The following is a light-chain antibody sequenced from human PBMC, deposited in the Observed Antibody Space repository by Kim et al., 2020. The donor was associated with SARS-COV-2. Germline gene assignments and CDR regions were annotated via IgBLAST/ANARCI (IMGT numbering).Light chain of an antibody. CDR3: QKYDRSPNT. V-gene: IGKV3-20*01. Sequence: LSQGASATRRCRASQRISSTHLPWYQHKPGQAPRLLIHGASSRATGIPDRIRGSWSGTDFTLTISRLEPEDFAVYYCQKYDRSPNTFGQGPKLEI. CDR2: GAS. CDR1: QRISSTH. J-gene: IGKJ2*01.